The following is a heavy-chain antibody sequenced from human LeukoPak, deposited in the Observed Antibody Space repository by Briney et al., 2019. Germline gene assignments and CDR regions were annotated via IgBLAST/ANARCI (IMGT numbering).Heavy chain of an antibody. D-gene: IGHD3-22*01. CDR3: ARDLLGYNYHYMDV. CDR2: ISSSSSYI. Sequence: GGSLRLSCAASGFTFSSYNMNWVRQAPGKGLEWVSSISSSSSYIYYADSVKGRFTISRDNAKNSLYLQMNSLRAEDTALYYFARDLLGYNYHYMDVWGKGTTVTVSS. V-gene: IGHV3-21*01. CDR1: GFTFSSYN. J-gene: IGHJ6*03.